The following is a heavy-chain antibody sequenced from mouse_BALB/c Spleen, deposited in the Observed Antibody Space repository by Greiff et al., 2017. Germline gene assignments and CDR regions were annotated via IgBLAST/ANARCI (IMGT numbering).Heavy chain of an antibody. J-gene: IGHJ4*01. CDR2: ISSGSSTI. D-gene: IGHD2-12*01. CDR1: GFTFSSFG. CDR3: ARGSYRYAMDY. Sequence: EVKLVESGGGLVQPGGSRKLSCAASGFTFSSFGMHWVRQAPEKGLEWVAYISSGSSTIYYADTVKGRFTISRDNPKNTLFLQMTSLRSEDTAMYYCARGSYRYAMDYWGQGTSVTVSS. V-gene: IGHV5-17*02.